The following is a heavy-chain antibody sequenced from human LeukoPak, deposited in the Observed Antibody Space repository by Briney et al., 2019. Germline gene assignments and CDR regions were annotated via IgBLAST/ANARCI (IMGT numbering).Heavy chain of an antibody. J-gene: IGHJ3*02. Sequence: ASVKVSCKASGGTFSSYAISWVRQAPEQGLEWMGGIIPIFGTANYAQKFQGRVTITADESTSTAYMELSSLRSEDTAVYYCARDVVVVAAPSGAFDIWGQGTMVTVSS. CDR1: GGTFSSYA. D-gene: IGHD2-15*01. V-gene: IGHV1-69*13. CDR3: ARDVVVVAAPSGAFDI. CDR2: IIPIFGTA.